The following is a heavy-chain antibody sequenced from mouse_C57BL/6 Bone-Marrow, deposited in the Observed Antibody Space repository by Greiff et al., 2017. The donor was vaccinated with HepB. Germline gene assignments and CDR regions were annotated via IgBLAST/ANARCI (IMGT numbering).Heavy chain of an antibody. V-gene: IGHV8-8*01. J-gene: IGHJ1*03. D-gene: IGHD1-1*01. CDR2: IWWDDDK. Sequence: QVQLKESGPGILQPSQTLSLTCSFSGFSLSTFGMGVGWIRQPSGKGLEWLAHIWWDDDKYYNPALKSRLTISKDTSKNQVFLKIANVDTADTATYYCARTPLLRYRYFDVWGTGTTVTVSS. CDR1: GFSLSTFGMG. CDR3: ARTPLLRYRYFDV.